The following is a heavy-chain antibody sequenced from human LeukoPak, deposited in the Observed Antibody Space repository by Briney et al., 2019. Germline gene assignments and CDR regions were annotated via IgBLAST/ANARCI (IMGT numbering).Heavy chain of an antibody. CDR2: IHPNSGGT. D-gene: IGHD6-19*01. J-gene: IGHJ4*02. Sequence: ASVKLSCTASQYTFTGYYMHRVRQAPGQRREWLGWIHPNSGGTNYAQKFQRRVTMTRDTSISTAYMKLSRQSSDNTAVYYCARDKSGRYSGYFDYWGQGTLVTVTS. CDR1: QYTFTGYY. V-gene: IGHV1-2*02. CDR3: ARDKSGRYSGYFDY.